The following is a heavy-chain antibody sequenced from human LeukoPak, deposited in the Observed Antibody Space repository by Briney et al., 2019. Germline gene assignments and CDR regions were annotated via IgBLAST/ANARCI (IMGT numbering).Heavy chain of an antibody. D-gene: IGHD3-3*01. CDR1: GFTFSTYN. CDR3: AKATYYDFWGADY. V-gene: IGHV3-48*01. CDR2: ISSSSSTI. J-gene: IGHJ4*02. Sequence: GGSLRLSCAASGFTFSTYNMNWVRQAPGKGLEWVSYISSSSSTIYYADSVKGRFTIARDNSKNTLYLQMNSLRAEDTAVYYCAKATYYDFWGADYWGQGTLVTVSS.